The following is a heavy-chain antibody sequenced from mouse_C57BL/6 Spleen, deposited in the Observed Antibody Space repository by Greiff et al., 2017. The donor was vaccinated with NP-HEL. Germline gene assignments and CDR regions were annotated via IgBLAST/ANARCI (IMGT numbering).Heavy chain of an antibody. J-gene: IGHJ1*03. Sequence: QVQLKESGPELVKPGASVKISCKASGYAFSSSWMNWVKQRPGKGLEWIGRIYPGDGDTNYNGKFKGKATLTADKSSSTAYMQLSSLTSEDSAVYFCARCGGDDGVWYFDVWGTGTTVTVSS. D-gene: IGHD2-12*01. CDR3: ARCGGDDGVWYFDV. CDR1: GYAFSSSW. CDR2: IYPGDGDT. V-gene: IGHV1-82*01.